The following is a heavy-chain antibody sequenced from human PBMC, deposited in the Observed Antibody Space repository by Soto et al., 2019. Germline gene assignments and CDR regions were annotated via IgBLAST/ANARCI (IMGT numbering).Heavy chain of an antibody. CDR1: GGSISSGDYY. CDR2: IYYSGST. J-gene: IGHJ4*02. D-gene: IGHD2-2*01. Sequence: SETLSLTCTVSGGSISSGDYYWSWIRQPPGKGLEWIGYIYYSGSTYYNPSLKSRVTISVDTSKNQFSLKLSSVAAADTAVYYCARAYYSRGLISVVPAEPFDYWGQGTLVTVSS. CDR3: ARAYYSRGLISVVPAEPFDY. V-gene: IGHV4-30-4*01.